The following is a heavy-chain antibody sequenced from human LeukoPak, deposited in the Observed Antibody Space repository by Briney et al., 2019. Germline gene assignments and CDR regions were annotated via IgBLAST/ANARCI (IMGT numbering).Heavy chain of an antibody. J-gene: IGHJ4*02. CDR1: GFTFSSYS. CDR3: ARGRAVGGLGTARY. V-gene: IGHV3-21*01. Sequence: PGGSLRLSCAASGFTFSSYSMIWVRQAPGKGLEWVSSISSTSTYMYYADSVKGRFTISRDNAKNSLYLQINSLRVEDTAMYYCARGRAVGGLGTARYWGQGTLVTVSS. D-gene: IGHD6-19*01. CDR2: ISSTSTYM.